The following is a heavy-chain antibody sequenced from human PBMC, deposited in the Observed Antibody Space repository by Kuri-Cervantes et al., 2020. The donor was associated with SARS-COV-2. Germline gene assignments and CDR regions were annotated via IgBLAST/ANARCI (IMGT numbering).Heavy chain of an antibody. Sequence: LSLTCAASGFTFSSYWMSWVRQAPGKGLEWVANIKQDGSEKYYVDSVKGRVTISRDNAKNSLYLQMNSLRAEDTAVYYCARAVLGVVAYFDYWGQGTLVTDSS. J-gene: IGHJ4*02. CDR1: GFTFSSYW. CDR2: IKQDGSEK. D-gene: IGHD3-3*01. CDR3: ARAVLGVVAYFDY. V-gene: IGHV3-7*04.